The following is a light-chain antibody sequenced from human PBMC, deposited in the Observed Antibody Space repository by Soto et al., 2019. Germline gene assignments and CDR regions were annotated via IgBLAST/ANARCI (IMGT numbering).Light chain of an antibody. CDR3: QQYHSWPAT. J-gene: IGKJ4*01. Sequence: DIQMTQSPSSLSASVGDTVTITCRASQDIGHFFAWFQQKPGTAPKSLISAASSLQSGVPSKFSVSGSGTDINLTINSLQPEDVATDYCQQYHSWPATFGGGTKVEI. CDR2: AAS. V-gene: IGKV1-16*02. CDR1: QDIGHF.